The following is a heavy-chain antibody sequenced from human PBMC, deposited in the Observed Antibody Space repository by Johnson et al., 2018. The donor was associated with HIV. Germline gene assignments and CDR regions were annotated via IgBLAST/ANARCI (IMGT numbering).Heavy chain of an antibody. Sequence: EVQLVESGGGVVRPGGSLRLSCAASGFTFDDYGMSWVRQAPGKGLEWVSGINWNGGSKGYGDSVKGRFTISRDNAKNSLYMQMNSLRAEDTALYYCAKDIRGDPVVVSAFDIWGQGTMVTVSS. J-gene: IGHJ3*02. CDR1: GFTFDDYG. CDR3: AKDIRGDPVVVSAFDI. V-gene: IGHV3-20*04. CDR2: INWNGGSK. D-gene: IGHD2-21*01.